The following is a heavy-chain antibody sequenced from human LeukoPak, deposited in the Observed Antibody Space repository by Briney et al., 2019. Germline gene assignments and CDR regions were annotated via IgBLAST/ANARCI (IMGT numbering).Heavy chain of an antibody. V-gene: IGHV1-2*02. D-gene: IGHD6-13*01. CDR3: ARGGSSSSRPILY. CDR2: INPNSGGT. Sequence: ASVKVSCKASGYTFTGYYMHWARQAPGQGLGWMGWINPNSGGTNYAQKFQGRVTMTRDTSISTAYMELSRLRSDDTAVYYCARGGSSSSRPILYWGQGTLVTVSS. J-gene: IGHJ4*02. CDR1: GYTFTGYY.